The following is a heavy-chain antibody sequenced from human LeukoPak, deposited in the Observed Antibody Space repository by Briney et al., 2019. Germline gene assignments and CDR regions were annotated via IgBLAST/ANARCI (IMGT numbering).Heavy chain of an antibody. D-gene: IGHD3-3*01. CDR2: IYHSGST. J-gene: IGHJ4*02. CDR3: ARHSTFFGVVIIKGRVRGPFDY. Sequence: PSETLSLTCAVSGGSISSNNWWSWVRQPPGKGLEWIGEIYHSGSTNYNPSLKSRVTISVDKSKNQFSLKLSSVTAADTAVYYCARHSTFFGVVIIKGRVRGPFDYWGQGTLVTVSS. CDR1: GGSISSNNW. V-gene: IGHV4-4*02.